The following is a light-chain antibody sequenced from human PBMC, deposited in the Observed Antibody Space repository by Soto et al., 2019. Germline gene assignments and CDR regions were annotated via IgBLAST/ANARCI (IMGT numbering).Light chain of an antibody. J-gene: IGLJ2*01. CDR2: DVT. V-gene: IGLV2-14*03. CDR1: SSDVGGYNY. Sequence: QSALTQPASVSGSPGQSISISCTGTSSDVGGYNYVSWYQHHPGKPPKLMIFDVTNRPSGVSNRFSGSKSDNTASLTISGLQAEDEADYYCSSYTTNNTRLFGGGTQLTVL. CDR3: SSYTTNNTRL.